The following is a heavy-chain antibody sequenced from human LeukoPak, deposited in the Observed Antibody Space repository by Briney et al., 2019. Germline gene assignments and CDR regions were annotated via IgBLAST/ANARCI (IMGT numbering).Heavy chain of an antibody. Sequence: GGSLRLSCAASGFTFSSYGMHWVRQAPGKGLEWVAVIWYDGSNKYYADSVKGRFTISRDNSKNTLYLQMNSLRAEDTAVYYCARDQSSGWYYFDHWGQGTLVTVSS. J-gene: IGHJ4*02. CDR1: GFTFSSYG. V-gene: IGHV3-33*01. CDR2: IWYDGSNK. D-gene: IGHD6-19*01. CDR3: ARDQSSGWYYFDH.